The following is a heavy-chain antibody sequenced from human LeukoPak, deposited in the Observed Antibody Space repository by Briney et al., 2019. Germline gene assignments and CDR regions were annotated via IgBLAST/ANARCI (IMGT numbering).Heavy chain of an antibody. D-gene: IGHD1-7*01. J-gene: IGHJ6*02. CDR1: GGTLSSYA. Sequence: GSSVKVSCKASGGTLSSYAISWVRQAPGQGLEWMGGIIPIFGTANYAQKFQGRVTITADESTSTAYMELSSLRSEDTAVYHCARDNWNYGSSMDVWGQGTTVTVSS. V-gene: IGHV1-69*01. CDR2: IIPIFGTA. CDR3: ARDNWNYGSSMDV.